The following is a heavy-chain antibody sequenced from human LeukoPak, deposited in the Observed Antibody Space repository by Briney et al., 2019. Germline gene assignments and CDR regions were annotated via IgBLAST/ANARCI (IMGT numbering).Heavy chain of an antibody. Sequence: GGSLRLSCAASGFTVSSNYMSWVRQAPGKGLEWVSVIYSGGSTYYADSVKGRFTISRDNSKNTLYPQMNSLRAEDTAVYHCARDTVTTFRFRDYQHYGMDVWGQGTTVTVSS. CDR2: IYSGGST. CDR1: GFTVSSNY. D-gene: IGHD4-17*01. J-gene: IGHJ6*02. CDR3: ARDTVTTFRFRDYQHYGMDV. V-gene: IGHV3-53*01.